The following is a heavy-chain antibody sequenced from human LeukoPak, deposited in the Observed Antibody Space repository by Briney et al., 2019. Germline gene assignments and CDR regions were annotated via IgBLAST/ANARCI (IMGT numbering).Heavy chain of an antibody. D-gene: IGHD1-26*01. Sequence: SETLSLTCTVSGGSISSYYWSWIRQPPGKGLEWIGYIYYSGSTNYNPSLKSRVIISVDTSKNQFSLQLSSVTAADTAVYYCAREIPGIVGATYFDYWGQGTLVTVSS. CDR2: IYYSGST. CDR3: AREIPGIVGATYFDY. V-gene: IGHV4-59*01. CDR1: GGSISSYY. J-gene: IGHJ4*02.